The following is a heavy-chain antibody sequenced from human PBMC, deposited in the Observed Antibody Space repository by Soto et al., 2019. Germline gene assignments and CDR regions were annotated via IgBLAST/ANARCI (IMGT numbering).Heavy chain of an antibody. CDR3: AKDIAVVTQIDISNAFDY. Sequence: GGSLRLSCAASGFTFDDYAMHWVRQAPGKGLEWVSGISWNSGSIGYADSVKGRFTISRDNAKNSLYLQMNSLRAEDTALYYCAKDIAVVTQIDISNAFDYWGQGTLVTVSS. CDR2: ISWNSGSI. V-gene: IGHV3-9*01. CDR1: GFTFDDYA. D-gene: IGHD2-15*01. J-gene: IGHJ4*02.